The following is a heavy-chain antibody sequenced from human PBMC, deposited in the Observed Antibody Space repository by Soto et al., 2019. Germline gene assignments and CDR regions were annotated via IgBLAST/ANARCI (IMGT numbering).Heavy chain of an antibody. D-gene: IGHD1-26*01. CDR1: GGSISSGGYY. CDR2: IYYSGST. J-gene: IGHJ1*01. Sequence: SETLSLTCTVSGGSISSGGYYWSWIRQHPGKGLEWIGYIYYSGSTYYNPSLKSRVTISVDTSKNQFSLKLSSVTAADTAVYYCARVLRASTAEYFQHWGQGTLVTVSS. V-gene: IGHV4-31*03. CDR3: ARVLRASTAEYFQH.